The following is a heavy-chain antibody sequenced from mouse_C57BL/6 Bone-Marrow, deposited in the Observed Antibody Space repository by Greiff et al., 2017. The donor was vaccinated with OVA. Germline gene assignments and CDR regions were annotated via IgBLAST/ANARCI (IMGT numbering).Heavy chain of an antibody. V-gene: IGHV1-55*01. CDR3: ARVAYYSNPYYFDY. Sequence: QVQLQQPGAELVKPGASVKMSCKASGYTFTSYWITWVKQRPGQGLEWIGDIYPGRGSTNYNEKFKSKATLTVDTSSSTAYMQLSSLTSEDSAVYYCARVAYYSNPYYFDYWGQGTTLTVSS. CDR1: GYTFTSYW. D-gene: IGHD2-5*01. CDR2: IYPGRGST. J-gene: IGHJ2*01.